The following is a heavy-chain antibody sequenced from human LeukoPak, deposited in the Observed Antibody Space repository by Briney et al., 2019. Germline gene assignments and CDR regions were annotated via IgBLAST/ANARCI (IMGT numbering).Heavy chain of an antibody. CDR1: GGSISSYY. V-gene: IGHV4-59*12. D-gene: IGHD6-13*01. CDR2: IYYSGST. CDR3: ARDRRQQPFDY. J-gene: IGHJ4*02. Sequence: SETLSLTCTVSGGSISSYYWSWIRQPPGKGLEWIGYIYYSGSTNYKSSLKSRVTISVDTSKNQFSLKLSSVTAADTAVYYCARDRRQQPFDYWGQGTLVTVSS.